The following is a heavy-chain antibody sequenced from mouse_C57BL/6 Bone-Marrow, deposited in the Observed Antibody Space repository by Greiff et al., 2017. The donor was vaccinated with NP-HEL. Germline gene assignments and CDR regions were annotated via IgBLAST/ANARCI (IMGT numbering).Heavy chain of an antibody. CDR1: GYTFTSYG. CDR2: IYIGNGYT. J-gene: IGHJ2*01. CDR3: ARAATRWDVEYYFDY. D-gene: IGHD4-1*01. V-gene: IGHV1-58*01. Sequence: EVKLQESGAELVRPGSSVKMSCKTSGYTFTSYGINWVKQRPGQGLEWIGYIYIGNGYTEYNEKFKGKATLTSDTSSSTAYMQLSSLTSEDSAIYFCARAATRWDVEYYFDYWGQGTTLTVSS.